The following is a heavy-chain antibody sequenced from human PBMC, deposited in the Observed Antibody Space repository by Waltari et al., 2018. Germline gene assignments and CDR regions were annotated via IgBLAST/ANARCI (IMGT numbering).Heavy chain of an antibody. CDR1: GGSISSGSYY. CDR2: IYTSGRT. J-gene: IGHJ6*02. CDR3: ARDAAYYDSSGYLSGVYYYYGMDV. V-gene: IGHV4-61*02. D-gene: IGHD3-22*01. Sequence: QVQLQESGPGLVKPSQTLSLTCTVSGGSISSGSYYWSWIRQPAGKGLEWIGRIYTSGRTNYNPSLKSRVTISVDTSKNQFSLKLSSVTAADTAVYYCARDAAYYDSSGYLSGVYYYYGMDVWGQGTTVTVSS.